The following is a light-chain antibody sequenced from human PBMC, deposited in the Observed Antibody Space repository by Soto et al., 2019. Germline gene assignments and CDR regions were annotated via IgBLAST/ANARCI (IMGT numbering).Light chain of an antibody. Sequence: EIVLTQSPVTLSLSPGERGILSCRASQRISSYLAWYQQNPGQAPRLLIYDASNRATGIPARFSGSGSGTDFTLTISSLEPEDFAVYYCQQRTSWPLTFGGGTKVEIK. CDR1: QRISSY. CDR3: QQRTSWPLT. CDR2: DAS. J-gene: IGKJ4*01. V-gene: IGKV3-11*01.